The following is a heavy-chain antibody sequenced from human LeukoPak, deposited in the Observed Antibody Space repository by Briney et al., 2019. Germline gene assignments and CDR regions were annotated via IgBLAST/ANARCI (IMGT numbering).Heavy chain of an antibody. CDR3: ARDTTDDWVTPQNWFDP. J-gene: IGHJ5*02. D-gene: IGHD3-9*01. V-gene: IGHV3-21*01. CDR2: ISSSSSYI. CDR1: GFTFSSYS. Sequence: PGGSLRLSCAASGFTFSSYSMNWVRQAPGKGLEWVSSISSSSSYIYYADSVKGRFTISRDNAKNSLYLQMNSLRAEDTAVYYCARDTTDDWVTPQNWFDPWGQGTLVTVSS.